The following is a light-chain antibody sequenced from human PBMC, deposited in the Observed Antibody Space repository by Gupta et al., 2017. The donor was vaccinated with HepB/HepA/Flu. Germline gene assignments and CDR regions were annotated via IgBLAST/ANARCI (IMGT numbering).Light chain of an antibody. CDR3: QHYTTTLTFS. CDR1: HAITSNY. J-gene: IGKJ2*03. V-gene: IGKV3-20*01. Sequence: VFTHSPGTPSVPVGERAALSCRASHAITSNYLAWYQQTPGQAPRLLIHGVSTRATGIPDRFSGSGSGTDFTLSISRLEPEDFGVYYCQHYTTTLTFSFGPGTKLEIK. CDR2: GVS.